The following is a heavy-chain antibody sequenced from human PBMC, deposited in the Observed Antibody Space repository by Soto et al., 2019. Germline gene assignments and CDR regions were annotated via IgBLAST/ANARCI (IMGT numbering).Heavy chain of an antibody. CDR1: GFTVSSNY. D-gene: IGHD2-21*01. V-gene: IGHV3-53*04. CDR3: VRGRCGEEIH. Sequence: EVRLVESGGGLVQPGGSLRLSCAAFGFTVSSNYMTWVRLAPGKGLEWVSLVYSGGATHYAASVKGRFTISTHIYQNTLFLQMNSLRTEDTATYYCVRGRCGEEIHWGQGTKVTVSS. J-gene: IGHJ4*02. CDR2: VYSGGAT.